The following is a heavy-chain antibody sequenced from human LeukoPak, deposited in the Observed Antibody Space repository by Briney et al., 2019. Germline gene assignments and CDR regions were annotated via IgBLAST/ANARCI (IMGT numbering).Heavy chain of an antibody. J-gene: IGHJ5*02. CDR1: GFTFSSYA. CDR2: ISGSGGST. D-gene: IGHD3-22*01. V-gene: IGHV3-23*01. Sequence: QPGGSLRLSCAASGFTFSSYAMSWVRQAPGKGLEWVSAISGSGGSTYYADSVKGRFTISRDNSKNTVYLQMNSLRAEDTAVYYCAKDGVYRDYCDSSGYSWFDPWGQGTLVTVSS. CDR3: AKDGVYRDYCDSSGYSWFDP.